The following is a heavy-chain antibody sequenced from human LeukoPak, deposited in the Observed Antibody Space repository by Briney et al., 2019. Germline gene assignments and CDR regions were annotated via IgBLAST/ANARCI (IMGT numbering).Heavy chain of an antibody. D-gene: IGHD6-6*01. CDR1: GFTFDDYG. Sequence: PGGSLRLSCAASGFTFDDYGMSWVGQAPGKGLEWVSGINWNGGSTGYADSVKGRFTISRDNAKNSLYLQMNSLRAEDTAVYYCARDSVDSGSSPSDFWGQGTLVTVSS. CDR3: ARDSVDSGSSPSDF. CDR2: INWNGGST. J-gene: IGHJ4*02. V-gene: IGHV3-20*04.